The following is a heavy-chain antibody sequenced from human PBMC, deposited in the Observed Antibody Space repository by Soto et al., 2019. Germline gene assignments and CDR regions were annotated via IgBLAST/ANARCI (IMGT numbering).Heavy chain of an antibody. CDR1: GFTFSSYA. Sequence: PGGSLRLSCAASGFTFSSYAMSWVRQAPGKGLEWVSAISGSGGSTYNADSVKGRFTISRDNSKNTLYLKMNSLRAEDTAVYYCATQKVVAVAGTSHHAGYYYYGMDVWGQGTTVTVSS. J-gene: IGHJ6*02. CDR3: ATQKVVAVAGTSHHAGYYYYGMDV. D-gene: IGHD6-19*01. V-gene: IGHV3-23*01. CDR2: ISGSGGST.